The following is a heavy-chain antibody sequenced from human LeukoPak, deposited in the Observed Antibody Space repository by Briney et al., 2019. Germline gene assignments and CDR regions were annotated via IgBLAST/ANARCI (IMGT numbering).Heavy chain of an antibody. CDR2: IYISGST. CDR1: GASINSHY. Sequence: SETLSLTCTVSGASINSHYWTWIRQPAGKGLEWIGRIYISGSTNYSPSLKSRVTMSVDTSKNQFSLNLISVTAADTAVYYCARALNPLPGTYYFDYWGQGTLVTVSS. CDR3: ARALNPLPGTYYFDY. D-gene: IGHD2-15*01. J-gene: IGHJ4*02. V-gene: IGHV4-4*07.